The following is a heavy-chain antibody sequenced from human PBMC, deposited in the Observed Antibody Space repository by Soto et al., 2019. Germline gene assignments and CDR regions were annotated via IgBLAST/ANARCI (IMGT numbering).Heavy chain of an antibody. D-gene: IGHD1-20*01. V-gene: IGHV3-23*01. CDR3: AKDHGDNWNDEVFDY. CDR2: ISGSGSST. CDR1: GFTFSSYA. J-gene: IGHJ4*01. Sequence: GGSLRLSCAASGFTFSSYAMSWVRQAPGKGLEWVSAISGSGSSTYYADSVKGRFTISRDNSNKTLYLQMNSLRAEDTDVYYGAKDHGDNWNDEVFDYWGQGTLVTVSS.